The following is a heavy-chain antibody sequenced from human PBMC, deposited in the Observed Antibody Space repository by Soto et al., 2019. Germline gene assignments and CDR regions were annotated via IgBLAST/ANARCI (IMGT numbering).Heavy chain of an antibody. CDR1: GYTFTSYG. V-gene: IGHV1-18*01. J-gene: IGHJ5*02. Sequence: QVQLVQSGAEVKKPGASVKVSCKASGYTFTSYGISWVRQAPGQGLEWMGWINAYNGNTNYAQKHQGKATMTTDPSTSPASMELRSLRSAATAGYSCARVLPPFDPWGQGTLVTVSS. CDR2: INAYNGNT. CDR3: ARVLPPFDP.